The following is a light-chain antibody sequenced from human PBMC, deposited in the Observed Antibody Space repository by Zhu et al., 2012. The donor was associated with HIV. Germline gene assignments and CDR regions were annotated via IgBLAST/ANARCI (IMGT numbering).Light chain of an antibody. CDR3: QQYDSSPWT. CDR1: QSVSSSH. J-gene: IGKJ1*01. Sequence: IVLTQSPGTLSVSPGERATLSCRASQSVSSSHLAWYQQKPGQGPRLLIYGGSSRATDIPDRFSGSGSGTDFTLTISRLEPEDFALYHCQQYDSSPWTFGQGTKVE. V-gene: IGKV3-20*01. CDR2: GGS.